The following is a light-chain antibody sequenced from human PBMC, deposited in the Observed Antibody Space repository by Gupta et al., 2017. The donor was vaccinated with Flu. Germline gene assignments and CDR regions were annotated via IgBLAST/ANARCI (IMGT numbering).Light chain of an antibody. Sequence: EIVLTQSPATLSLSPGERATLSCRASQSVSSYLAWYQQKPGQAPRLLIYDASNRATGIPARFSGSGSGTDFTLTIGSLEPEDFAVYYCQQRSNWPVTFGPGTKWISN. V-gene: IGKV3-11*01. CDR1: QSVSSY. CDR3: QQRSNWPVT. J-gene: IGKJ3*01. CDR2: DAS.